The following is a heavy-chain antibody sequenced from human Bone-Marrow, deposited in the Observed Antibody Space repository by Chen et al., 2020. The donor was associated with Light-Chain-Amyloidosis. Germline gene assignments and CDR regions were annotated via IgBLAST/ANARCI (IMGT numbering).Heavy chain of an antibody. V-gene: IGHV1-18*01. CDR1: GYTFTNYG. J-gene: IGHJ4*02. Sequence: QVQLVQSGAEVKRPGASVKVSCKASGYTFTNYGINWVRQAPGKGLEWMGWISTYNGNTKYAQELQGRVTMTTDTSTNTAYMELRSLISDDTAVYYCARTYDSSVDDSVYGYDYWGQGSQVTVSS. D-gene: IGHD3-22*01. CDR2: ISTYNGNT. CDR3: ARTYDSSVDDSVYGYDY.